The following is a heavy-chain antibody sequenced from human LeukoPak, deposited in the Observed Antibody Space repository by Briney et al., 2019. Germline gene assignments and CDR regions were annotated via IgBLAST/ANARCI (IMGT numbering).Heavy chain of an antibody. V-gene: IGHV4-59*01. D-gene: IGHD4-17*01. Sequence: SETLSLTCTVSGGSISTYYWNWIRQPPGKGLEWIGYIYYSGSTNHNPSLKSRVTISVDTSKNQFSLKLSSVTAADTAVYYCARNYGDDYYYYGMDVWGQGTTVTVSS. J-gene: IGHJ6*02. CDR2: IYYSGST. CDR3: ARNYGDDYYYYGMDV. CDR1: GGSISTYY.